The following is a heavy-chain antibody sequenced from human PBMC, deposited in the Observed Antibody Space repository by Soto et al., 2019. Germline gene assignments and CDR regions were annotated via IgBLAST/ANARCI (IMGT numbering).Heavy chain of an antibody. CDR3: AKSRVVPYFDR. CDR1: GFAFDEYV. J-gene: IGHJ4*02. V-gene: IGHV3-9*01. D-gene: IGHD2-2*01. CDR2: IGWNGASI. Sequence: EVQLVQSGGGWVQPGRSLRLSCAATGFAFDEYVMHWVRQAPGKGLEWVGSIGWNGASIDYADSVKGRFTISRDNAKNSLFLQMNSLTTEDTALYFCAKSRVVPYFDRWGQGTLVTVSS.